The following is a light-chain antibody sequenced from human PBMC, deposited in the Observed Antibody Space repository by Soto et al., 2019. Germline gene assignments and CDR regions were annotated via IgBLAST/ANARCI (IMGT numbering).Light chain of an antibody. J-gene: IGLJ3*02. Sequence: QAVVTQPPSVSGAPGQRVTLSCTGSSSNIGAGYYVHWYQQLPGTAPKLLIYGNNNRPSGVPDRFSGSKSGTSASLAITGLQAEDEADYYCQSYDSSLSGSVFGGGTQLTVL. CDR1: SSNIGAGYY. CDR3: QSYDSSLSGSV. CDR2: GNN. V-gene: IGLV1-40*01.